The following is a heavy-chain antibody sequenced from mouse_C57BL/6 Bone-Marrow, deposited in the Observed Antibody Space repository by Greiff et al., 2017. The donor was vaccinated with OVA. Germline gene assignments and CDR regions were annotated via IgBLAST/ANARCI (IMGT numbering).Heavy chain of an antibody. Sequence: VQLQQSGAELVKPGASVKLSCTASGFTIKDYYMHWVKQRTEQGLEWIGRIDPEDGETQYAPKFQGKATITADTSSNTDYLQLSSLTSEDTAVEYCARGDLLLRNYCDYWGQGTTLTVSS. CDR1: GFTIKDYY. CDR3: ARGDLLLRNYCDY. CDR2: IDPEDGET. D-gene: IGHD1-1*01. J-gene: IGHJ2*01. V-gene: IGHV14-2*01.